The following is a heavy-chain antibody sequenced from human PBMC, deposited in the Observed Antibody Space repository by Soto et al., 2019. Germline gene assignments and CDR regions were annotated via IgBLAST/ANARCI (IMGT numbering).Heavy chain of an antibody. CDR1: GYTFTGYY. D-gene: IGHD3-3*01. CDR3: ARGVWSDYYYYYYMDV. J-gene: IGHJ6*03. CDR2: INPNSGGT. V-gene: IGHV1-2*04. Sequence: ASVKVSCKASGYTFTGYYMHWVRQAPGQGLERMGWINPNSGGTNYAQKFQGWVTMTRDTSISTAYMELSRLRSDDTAVYYCARGVWSDYYYYYYMDVWGKGTTVTVSS.